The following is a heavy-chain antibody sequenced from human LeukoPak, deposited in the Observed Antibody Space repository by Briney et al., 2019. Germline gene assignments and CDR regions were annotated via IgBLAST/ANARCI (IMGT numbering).Heavy chain of an antibody. J-gene: IGHJ4*02. V-gene: IGHV3-43*02. CDR3: AKDWGAYYDSSGFYSGDFDY. CDR1: GCTFDGYA. D-gene: IGHD3-22*01. Sequence: PGGSLSLSCAASGCTFDGYAMHWVSQAPGKGLEWVSLISGDGGNIYYADSVKGRFTISRDNSKNSQYLQMNSLRTEDTALYYCAKDWGAYYDSSGFYSGDFDYWGQGTLVTVSS. CDR2: ISGDGGNI.